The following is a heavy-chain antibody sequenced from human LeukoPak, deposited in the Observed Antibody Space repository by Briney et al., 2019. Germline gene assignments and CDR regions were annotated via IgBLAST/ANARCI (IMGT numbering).Heavy chain of an antibody. Sequence: GGSLRLSCTASGFTFSDYYMTWIRQAPGKGLEWLSYISNSDNTKYYADSEKGRFTISRDNAKNSLYLQMNSLRAEDTAVYYCARERVTTEYWGQGTLVTVSS. D-gene: IGHD4-11*01. CDR2: ISNSDNTK. CDR1: GFTFSDYY. J-gene: IGHJ4*02. V-gene: IGHV3-11*01. CDR3: ARERVTTEY.